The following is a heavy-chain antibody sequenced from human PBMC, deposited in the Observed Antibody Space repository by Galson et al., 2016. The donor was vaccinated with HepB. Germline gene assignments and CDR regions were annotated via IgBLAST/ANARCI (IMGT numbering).Heavy chain of an antibody. J-gene: IGHJ4*02. V-gene: IGHV6-1*01. CDR2: TKYRSKWYV. D-gene: IGHD1-1*01. Sequence: CAISGDSVSDVGAAWNWIRQSPSRGLEWLGMTKYRSKWYVDYGASGNSRMTMSPATSKNQLSLQLNSVTPEDTAVYYCAKGSLEGGFYYWGQGSLVTGSS. CDR3: AKGSLEGGFYY. CDR1: GDSVSDVGAA.